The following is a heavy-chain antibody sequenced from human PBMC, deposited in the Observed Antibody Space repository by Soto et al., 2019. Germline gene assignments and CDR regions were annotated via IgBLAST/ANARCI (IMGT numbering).Heavy chain of an antibody. V-gene: IGHV1-8*01. Sequence: ASVKVSCKASGYTFTSYDINWVRQATGQGLEWMGWMNPNSGNTGYAQKFQGGVTMTRNTSISTAYMELSSLRSEDTAVYYCARVSCLWRGYYYYGMDVWGQGTTVTVSS. CDR3: ARVSCLWRGYYYYGMDV. J-gene: IGHJ6*02. CDR2: MNPNSGNT. D-gene: IGHD2-21*01. CDR1: GYTFTSYD.